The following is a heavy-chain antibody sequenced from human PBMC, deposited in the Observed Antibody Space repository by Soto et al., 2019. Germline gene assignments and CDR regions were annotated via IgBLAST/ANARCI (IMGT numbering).Heavy chain of an antibody. CDR3: AHRRNSAPFDP. CDR2: IYWDDDK. CDR1: GFSLSTSGVG. J-gene: IGHJ5*02. Sequence: QITLKESGPTLVKPTQTLTLTCTFSGFSLSTSGVGVGWIRQPPGKALEWLALIYWDDDKRYSPSLKSRLTIPKDTSKNQVVLIMTNMDPVDTATYYCAHRRNSAPFDPWGQGTLVTVSS. V-gene: IGHV2-5*02. D-gene: IGHD6-25*01.